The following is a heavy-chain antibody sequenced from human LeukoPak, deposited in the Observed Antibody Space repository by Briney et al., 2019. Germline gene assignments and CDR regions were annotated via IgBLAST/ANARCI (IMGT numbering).Heavy chain of an antibody. J-gene: IGHJ4*02. V-gene: IGHV3-23*01. CDR3: AKPAYYDSNGYYSPFDY. D-gene: IGHD3-22*01. Sequence: PGGSLILSCAASGFTFSTYAVSWVRQAPGKGLEWVSAISGSGGSTYYADFVKGRFTISRDNSKNTVYLQMNSLRAEDTAVYYCAKPAYYDSNGYYSPFDYWGQGTLVTVSS. CDR2: ISGSGGST. CDR1: GFTFSTYA.